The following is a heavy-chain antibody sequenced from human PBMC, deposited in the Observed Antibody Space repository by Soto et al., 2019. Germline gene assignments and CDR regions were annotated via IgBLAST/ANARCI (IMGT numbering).Heavy chain of an antibody. CDR1: GGSISSGGYY. V-gene: IGHV4-31*03. Sequence: NPXAILSLTCTVSGGSISSGGYYWSWIRQHPGKGLEWIGYIYYSGSTYYNPSLKSRVTISVDTSKNQFSLKLSSVTAADTAVYYCANTEGGEPPGAFDIWGQGTMVTVSS. CDR2: IYYSGST. D-gene: IGHD3-16*01. CDR3: ANTEGGEPPGAFDI. J-gene: IGHJ3*02.